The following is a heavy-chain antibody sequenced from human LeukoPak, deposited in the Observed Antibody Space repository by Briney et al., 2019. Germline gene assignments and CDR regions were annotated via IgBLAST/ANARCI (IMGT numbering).Heavy chain of an antibody. V-gene: IGHV4-34*01. CDR2: INHSGST. CDR1: GGSFSGYY. D-gene: IGHD1-26*01. CDR3: ARVRFDSGSYYFDY. J-gene: IGHJ4*02. Sequence: SETLSLICDVYGGSFSGYYWSWIRQPPGKGPEWIGEINHSGSTNYNPSLKSRVTISEDKSRNQFSLRLSSVTAADTAVYYCARVRFDSGSYYFDYWGQGTLVTVSS.